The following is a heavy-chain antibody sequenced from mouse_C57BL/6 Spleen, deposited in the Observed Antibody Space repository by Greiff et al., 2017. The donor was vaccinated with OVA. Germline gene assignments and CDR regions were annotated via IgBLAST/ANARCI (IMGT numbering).Heavy chain of an antibody. CDR1: GYTFTSYT. J-gene: IGHJ4*01. CDR3: VRTDYGYSNYEGYAMDY. Sequence: QVQLKESGAELARPGASVKMSCKASGYTFTSYTMHWVKQRPGQGLEWIGYINPSSGYTKYNQKFKDKATLTADKSSSTAYMQLSSLTSEDSAVYYCVRTDYGYSNYEGYAMDYWGQGTSVTVSS. CDR2: INPSSGYT. D-gene: IGHD2-5*01. V-gene: IGHV1-4*01.